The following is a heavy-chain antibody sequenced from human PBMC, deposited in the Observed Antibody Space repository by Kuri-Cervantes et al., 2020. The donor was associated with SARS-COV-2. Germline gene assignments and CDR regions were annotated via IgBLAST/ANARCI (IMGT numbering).Heavy chain of an antibody. Sequence: GESLKISCAASGFTFSSYGMHWVRQAPGKGLEWVALISSDDMNKYYADSVKGRFTVSRDNSKNTLYLEMNSLRAEDTAVYYCARDQQYYDFWSGLTNYYYYGMDVWGQGTTVTVSS. J-gene: IGHJ6*02. CDR1: GFTFSSYG. D-gene: IGHD3-3*01. CDR2: ISSDDMNK. V-gene: IGHV3-30*03. CDR3: ARDQQYYDFWSGLTNYYYYGMDV.